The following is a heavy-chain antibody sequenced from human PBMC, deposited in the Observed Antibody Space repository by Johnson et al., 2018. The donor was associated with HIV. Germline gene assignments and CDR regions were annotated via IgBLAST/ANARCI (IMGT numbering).Heavy chain of an antibody. Sequence: VQLVESGGGLVQPGGSLRLSCAASGFTFSSYAMSWVRQAPGKGLEWVSTISGSGGSTYYADSVKGRFTISRDNSKNTLYLQMNRLRAEDTAVYYCAKDQGIEMAGYDGFDIWGQGTMVTVSS. CDR2: ISGSGGST. J-gene: IGHJ3*02. CDR1: GFTFSSYA. D-gene: IGHD5-24*01. CDR3: AKDQGIEMAGYDGFDI. V-gene: IGHV3-23*04.